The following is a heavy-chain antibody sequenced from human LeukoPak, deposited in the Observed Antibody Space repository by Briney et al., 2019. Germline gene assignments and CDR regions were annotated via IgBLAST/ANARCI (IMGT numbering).Heavy chain of an antibody. CDR2: MNPNSGNT. J-gene: IGHJ3*02. Sequence: ASGKVSCKASGYTFTSYDINWVRQATGQGVEWMGWMNPNSGNTGYAQKFQGRVTITRNTSISTAYMQLSSLRSEDTAVYYCARGGSGSLHNDAFDIWGQGTMVTVSS. CDR3: ARGGSGSLHNDAFDI. CDR1: GYTFTSYD. V-gene: IGHV1-8*03. D-gene: IGHD2-15*01.